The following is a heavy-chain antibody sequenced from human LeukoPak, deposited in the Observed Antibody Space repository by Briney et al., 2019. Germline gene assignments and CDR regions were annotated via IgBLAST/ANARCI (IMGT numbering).Heavy chain of an antibody. J-gene: IGHJ4*02. V-gene: IGHV3-74*01. Sequence: AGGSLRLSCAVPGLTFRNFWMHWVRHAPGKGLVWVSGIDSDGSSTRYADSVKGRFTISRDNAKNTLYLQMNSLRDDDTAVHYCTRDPHGTVGTTREFDYWGQGALVTVSS. D-gene: IGHD1-26*01. CDR3: TRDPHGTVGTTREFDY. CDR1: GLTFRNFW. CDR2: IDSDGSST.